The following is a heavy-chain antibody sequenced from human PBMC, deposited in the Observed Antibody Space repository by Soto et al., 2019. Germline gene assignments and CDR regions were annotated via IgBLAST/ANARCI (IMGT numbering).Heavy chain of an antibody. CDR2: ISGGAAT. CDR3: AKGSHIAARPFFFDS. D-gene: IGHD6-6*01. V-gene: IGHV3-23*01. J-gene: IGHJ4*02. CDR1: GFKFRSFA. Sequence: EVQLLESGGGLVQPGESLRLSCAASGFKFRSFALNWVRQAPGKGLEWVSTISGGAATTYADSVKGRLTISRDNSKNTVSLQMNSLTAEDTAVYYCAKGSHIAARPFFFDSWGRGTLVTVSS.